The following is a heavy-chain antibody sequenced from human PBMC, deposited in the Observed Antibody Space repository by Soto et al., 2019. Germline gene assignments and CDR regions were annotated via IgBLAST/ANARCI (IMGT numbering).Heavy chain of an antibody. V-gene: IGHV1-46*03. J-gene: IGHJ4*02. CDR3: TRGLASGDY. CDR2: INPNGGST. Sequence: QVQLVQPGAEVKKPGASVKFYCKASGYIFTNFYIHWVRQAPGQGLEWIGIINPNGGSTNYAQNVQGRVTMTRDTSTSTVYMDLSSLRSEDTAVYYCTRGLASGDYWGQGTLITVSS. D-gene: IGHD6-6*01. CDR1: GYIFTNFY.